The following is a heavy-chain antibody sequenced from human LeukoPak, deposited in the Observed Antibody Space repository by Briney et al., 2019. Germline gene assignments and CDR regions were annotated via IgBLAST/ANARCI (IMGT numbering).Heavy chain of an antibody. D-gene: IGHD3-10*01. J-gene: IGHJ6*03. CDR1: GFTFNNYG. CDR3: ANSMVTGSYYYYMDV. CDR2: IRYDGSNK. V-gene: IGHV3-30*02. Sequence: GGSLRLSCAASGFTFNNYGMHWVRQAPGKGLEWVAFIRYDGSNKYYADSVKGRFTISRDNSKNTLYLQMNSLRAEDTAVYYCANSMVTGSYYYYMDVWGKGTTVTVSS.